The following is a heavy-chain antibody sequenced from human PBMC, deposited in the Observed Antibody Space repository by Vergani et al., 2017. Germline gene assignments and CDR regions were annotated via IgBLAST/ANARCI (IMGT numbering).Heavy chain of an antibody. J-gene: IGHJ6*04. Sequence: EVQLVQSGAEVKKPGESLRISCTGSGYSFTSYWISWVRQMPGKGLEWMGRIDPSDSYTNYSPSFQGHVTISADKSISTAYLQWSSLKASDTAMYYCARQVAVAGKWWGADYDYGMDVWGEGTTVTVSS. CDR1: GYSFTSYW. CDR3: ARQVAVAGKWWGADYDYGMDV. CDR2: IDPSDSYT. D-gene: IGHD6-19*01. V-gene: IGHV5-10-1*01.